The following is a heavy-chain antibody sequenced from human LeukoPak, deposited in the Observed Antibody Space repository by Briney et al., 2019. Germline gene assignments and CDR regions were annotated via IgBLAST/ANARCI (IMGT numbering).Heavy chain of an antibody. CDR2: IFGNGGRT. Sequence: GGSLRLSCEASGFTFSGFSMNWVRQAPGKGLEWVSLIFGNGGRTFYSDSVKGRFTISRGNSKNTLYLQMDSLRVEDTAIYYCAKDSIPDGYNSLDYWGQGTLVTVSS. D-gene: IGHD5-24*01. J-gene: IGHJ4*02. CDR3: AKDSIPDGYNSLDY. V-gene: IGHV3-23*01. CDR1: GFTFSGFS.